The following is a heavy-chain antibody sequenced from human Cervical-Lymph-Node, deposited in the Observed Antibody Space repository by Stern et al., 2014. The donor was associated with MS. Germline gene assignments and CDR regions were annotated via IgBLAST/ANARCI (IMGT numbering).Heavy chain of an antibody. CDR3: ASAYSSSPYYFDY. CDR1: GFSFSRYA. Sequence: DQLVESGGGVVQPGRSLRLSCAASGFSFSRYAMHWVRQAPGKGLEWVALLCHDGSTPYYADSVTGRFTISRDNFKNTLYLQMNNLRSEDTAVYYCASAYSSSPYYFDYWGQGTLVTVSS. V-gene: IGHV3-33*01. J-gene: IGHJ4*02. CDR2: LCHDGSTP. D-gene: IGHD6-13*01.